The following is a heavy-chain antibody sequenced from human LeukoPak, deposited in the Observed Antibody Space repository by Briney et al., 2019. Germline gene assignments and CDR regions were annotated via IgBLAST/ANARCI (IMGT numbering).Heavy chain of an antibody. D-gene: IGHD4-17*01. V-gene: IGHV3-74*01. J-gene: IGHJ4*02. CDR1: GFTFSSYW. CDR2: INSDGSST. CDR3: AKVSVTTRFNGYFDY. Sequence: AGGSLRLSCAASGFTFSSYWMHWVRQAPGKGLVWVSRINSDGSSTSYADSVKGRFTISRDNAKNSLYLQMNSLRAEDTALYYCAKVSVTTRFNGYFDYWGQGTLVTVSS.